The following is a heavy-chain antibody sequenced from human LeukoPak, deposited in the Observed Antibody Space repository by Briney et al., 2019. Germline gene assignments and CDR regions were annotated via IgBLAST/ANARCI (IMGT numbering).Heavy chain of an antibody. Sequence: PGGSLRLSCAASRFTFSSYSMNWVRQAPGKGLEWVSYISSGGTIIHYADSVKGRFTISRDNAKNSLFLQMNSLRDEDTALYYCARDANRAGYTYSPFDIWGQGTMVTVSS. D-gene: IGHD5-24*01. CDR1: RFTFSSYS. V-gene: IGHV3-48*02. CDR2: ISSGGTII. CDR3: ARDANRAGYTYSPFDI. J-gene: IGHJ3*02.